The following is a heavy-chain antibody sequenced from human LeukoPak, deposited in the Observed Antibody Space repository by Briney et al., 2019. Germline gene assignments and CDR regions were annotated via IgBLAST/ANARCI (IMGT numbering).Heavy chain of an antibody. V-gene: IGHV3-23*01. D-gene: IGHD6-19*01. CDR1: GFTFSSYA. Sequence: GGSLRLSCAASGFTFSSYAMTWVRQAPGKGLEWVSTISDSGERTDDADSVKGRLIISRDNSKNTLYLQVNSLRAEDTAVYCCVKRSSAWSFEYWGQGTLVIVSS. J-gene: IGHJ4*02. CDR2: ISDSGERT. CDR3: VKRSSAWSFEY.